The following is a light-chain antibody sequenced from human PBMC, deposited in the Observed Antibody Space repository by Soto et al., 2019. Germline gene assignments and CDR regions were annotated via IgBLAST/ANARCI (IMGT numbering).Light chain of an antibody. J-gene: IGKJ1*01. CDR2: KAS. CDR1: QSISSW. Sequence: DIQMTQSPSTLSASVGDRVTITCRASQSISSWLAWYQQKPGKAPKLLIYKASSLESGVPSRFSGSGSGTEFTLTISSLPPDDFATYYCQQCNSYSPKFGQGTKVEIK. CDR3: QQCNSYSPK. V-gene: IGKV1-5*03.